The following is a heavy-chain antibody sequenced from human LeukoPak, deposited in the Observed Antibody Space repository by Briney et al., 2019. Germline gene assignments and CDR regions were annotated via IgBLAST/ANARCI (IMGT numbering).Heavy chain of an antibody. CDR2: IIPIFGTA. D-gene: IGHD4-17*01. Sequence: GSSVNVSCTASGGTFSSYAISWVRQAPGQGLEWTGGIIPIFGTANYAQKFQGRVTITADESTSTAYMELSSLRSEDTAVYYCARRARSGDYHIFDYWGQGTLVTVSS. J-gene: IGHJ4*02. V-gene: IGHV1-69*01. CDR3: ARRARSGDYHIFDY. CDR1: GGTFSSYA.